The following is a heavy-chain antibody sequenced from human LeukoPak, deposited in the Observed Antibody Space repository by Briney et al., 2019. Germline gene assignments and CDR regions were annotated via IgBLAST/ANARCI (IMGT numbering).Heavy chain of an antibody. D-gene: IGHD5-24*01. CDR2: ISYDGSNK. V-gene: IGHV3-30*18. CDR1: GITFSSYG. Sequence: GGSLRISCAAPGITFSSYGMHWVRQAPGKGLEWVAVISYDGSNKYYADSVKGRFTISRDNSKNTLYLQMNSLRAEDTAVYYCAKDYRDGYTSYYFDYWGQGTLVTVSS. J-gene: IGHJ4*02. CDR3: AKDYRDGYTSYYFDY.